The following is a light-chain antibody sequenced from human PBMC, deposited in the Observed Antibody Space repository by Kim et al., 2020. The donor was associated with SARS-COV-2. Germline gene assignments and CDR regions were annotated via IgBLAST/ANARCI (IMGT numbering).Light chain of an antibody. CDR2: DVS. V-gene: IGKV3-11*01. J-gene: IGKJ3*01. CDR3: QQRSYLFT. CDR1: QSVSNY. Sequence: SLSPGERATLSCRASQSVSNYLAWYQQKPGQAPRLLIYDVSSRASGIPARFSGSGSGTDFTLTISRLEPEDFAVYYCQQRSYLFTFGPGTKVDIK.